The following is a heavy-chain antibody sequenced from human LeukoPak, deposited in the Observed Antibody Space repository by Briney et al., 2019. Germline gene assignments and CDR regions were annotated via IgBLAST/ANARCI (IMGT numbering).Heavy chain of an antibody. CDR2: ISSSSSTT. V-gene: IGHV3-48*01. Sequence: GGSLRLSCAASGFTFSSYSMNWVRQAPGKGLEWVSYISSSSSTTYYADSVKGRFTISRDNSRDTLYLQMNSLRAEDTAVYYCAKDGLLWFGELGTRFDYWGQGTLVTVSS. D-gene: IGHD3-10*01. CDR1: GFTFSSYS. J-gene: IGHJ4*02. CDR3: AKDGLLWFGELGTRFDY.